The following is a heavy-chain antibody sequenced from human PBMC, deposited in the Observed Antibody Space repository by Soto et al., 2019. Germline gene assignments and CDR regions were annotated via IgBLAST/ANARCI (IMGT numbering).Heavy chain of an antibody. CDR1: GGSISSSTYY. Sequence: QLQLQESGPGLVKPSETLSLTCTVSGGSISSSTYYWGWIRQPPGKGLEWIGSVSYSGNTYYNPSLKSRVIISVDTSKNQFSLKLSSVTAADTTIYYCARQILATMNFDYWGQGTLVTVSS. CDR2: VSYSGNT. D-gene: IGHD5-12*01. J-gene: IGHJ4*02. V-gene: IGHV4-39*01. CDR3: ARQILATMNFDY.